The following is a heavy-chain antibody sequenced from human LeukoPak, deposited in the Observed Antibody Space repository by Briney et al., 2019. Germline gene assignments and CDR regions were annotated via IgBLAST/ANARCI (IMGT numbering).Heavy chain of an antibody. J-gene: IGHJ4*02. CDR3: ASSYCSSTSCLKIFDY. CDR2: IYYSGST. V-gene: IGHV4-30-4*01. CDR1: GGSTSSGDYY. D-gene: IGHD2-2*01. Sequence: SQTLSLTCTVSGGSTSSGDYYWSWIRQPPGKGLEWIGCIYYSGSTYYNPSLKSRVTISVDTSKNQFSLKLSSVTAADTAVYYCASSYCSSTSCLKIFDYWGQGTLVTVSS.